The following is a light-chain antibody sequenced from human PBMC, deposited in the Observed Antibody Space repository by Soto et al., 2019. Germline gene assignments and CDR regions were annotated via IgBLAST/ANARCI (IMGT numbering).Light chain of an antibody. CDR2: GAS. CDR1: ESVSSSY. Sequence: EIVLTQSPGTLSLSPGERATLSCRASESVSSSYLAWYQQKPGQPPRLLIYGASGRATGIPDRFSVSASGTDFTLTISRLEPEDFAVYYCQHYGTSALFGPGTKVDIK. J-gene: IGKJ3*01. V-gene: IGKV3-20*01. CDR3: QHYGTSAL.